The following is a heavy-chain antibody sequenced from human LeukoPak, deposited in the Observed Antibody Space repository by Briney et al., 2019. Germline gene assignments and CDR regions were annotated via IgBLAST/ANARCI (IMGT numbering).Heavy chain of an antibody. Sequence: PSETLSLTCAVYGGSFSGYYWSWIRQPPGKGLEWIGEINHSGSTNYNPSLKSRVTMSVDTSKNQFSLKLSSVTAADTAVYYCARAASTSYYGSGSQPFDCWGQGTLVTVSS. CDR1: GGSFSGYY. CDR3: ARAASTSYYGSGSQPFDC. CDR2: INHSGST. V-gene: IGHV4-34*01. D-gene: IGHD3-10*01. J-gene: IGHJ4*02.